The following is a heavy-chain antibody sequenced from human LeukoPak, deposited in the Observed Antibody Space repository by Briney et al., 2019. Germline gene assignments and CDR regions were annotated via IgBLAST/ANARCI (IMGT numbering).Heavy chain of an antibody. Sequence: SETLSLTCTVSGGSISSYYWSWIRQPAGKGLEWIGRIYTSGSTNYNPSLKSRVTISVDTSKNQFSLKLSSVTAADTAVYYCARGGPDIVVVPAARPFDYWGQGTLVTVSS. CDR1: GGSISSYY. J-gene: IGHJ4*02. V-gene: IGHV4-4*07. D-gene: IGHD2-2*01. CDR3: ARGGPDIVVVPAARPFDY. CDR2: IYTSGST.